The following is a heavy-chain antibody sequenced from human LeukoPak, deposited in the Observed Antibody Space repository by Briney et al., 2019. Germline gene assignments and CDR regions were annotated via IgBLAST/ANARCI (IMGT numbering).Heavy chain of an antibody. CDR1: GYTFSSYD. CDR3: ARDYYDFWSGNFGY. V-gene: IGHV1-69*13. D-gene: IGHD3-3*01. CDR2: IIPIFGTA. J-gene: IGHJ4*02. Sequence: SVKVSCKASGYTFSSYDINWVRQAPGQGLEWMGGIIPIFGTANYAQKFQGRVTITADESTSTAYMELSSLRSEDTAVYYCARDYYDFWSGNFGYWGQGTLVTVSS.